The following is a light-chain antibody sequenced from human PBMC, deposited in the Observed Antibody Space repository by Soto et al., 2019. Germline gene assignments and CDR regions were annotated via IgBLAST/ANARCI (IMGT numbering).Light chain of an antibody. CDR2: DVN. J-gene: IGLJ2*01. Sequence: QSVLTQSASVSGSLGQSTATSCTRTRSDAGSRNSVAWYQHHPCKAPKLMIYDVNIRPAGVFPRFSGSKSGNAASLTISGLQAEYEADYSCASYTAASTMVFGGGTKLTVL. CDR3: ASYTAASTMV. V-gene: IGLV2-14*03. CDR1: RSDAGSRNS.